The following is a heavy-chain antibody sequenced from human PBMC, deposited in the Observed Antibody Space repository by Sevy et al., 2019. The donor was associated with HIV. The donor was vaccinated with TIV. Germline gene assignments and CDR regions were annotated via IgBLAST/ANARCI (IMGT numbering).Heavy chain of an antibody. J-gene: IGHJ6*02. V-gene: IGHV3-23*01. CDR1: GFTFTNAA. Sequence: GGSLRLSCAVSGFTFTNAAMTWVRQAPGKGLEWVSGITISGDRKYYADSVRGRFTISRDNSKNTVYLQMNSLIDEDTAVYYCARPRANYVDHYFFYAMDVWGQGTTVTVSS. D-gene: IGHD4-17*01. CDR3: ARPRANYVDHYFFYAMDV. CDR2: ITISGDRK.